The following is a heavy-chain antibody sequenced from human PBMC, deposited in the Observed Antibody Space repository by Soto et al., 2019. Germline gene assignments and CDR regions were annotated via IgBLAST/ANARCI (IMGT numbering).Heavy chain of an antibody. CDR2: IRNKARSYTT. Sequence: PVGPLRLSCAASGVIFSDQYMDWVRQAPGKGLEWVGRIRNKARSYTTDYAASVKGRFTISRDDSKNSLYLQMNSLKTEDTAVYYCSRRDCAIPWGQGTMVTVSS. CDR1: GVIFSDQY. V-gene: IGHV3-72*01. D-gene: IGHD2-21*02. CDR3: SRRDCAIP. J-gene: IGHJ5*02.